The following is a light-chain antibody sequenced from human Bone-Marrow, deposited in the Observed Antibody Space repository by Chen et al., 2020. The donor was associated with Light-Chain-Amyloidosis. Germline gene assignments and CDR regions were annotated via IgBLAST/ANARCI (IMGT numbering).Light chain of an antibody. Sequence: SYELTQPPSVSVSPGQTARITCSGDDLPTKYAYWYQQKPGQAPVLVIHRDTERPSGISERFSGSRSGKTATLTIRGVQAEDEEDYHCQSADSSGTYEVIFGGGTKLTVL. CDR2: RDT. J-gene: IGLJ2*01. CDR3: QSADSSGTYEVI. V-gene: IGLV3-25*03. CDR1: DLPTKY.